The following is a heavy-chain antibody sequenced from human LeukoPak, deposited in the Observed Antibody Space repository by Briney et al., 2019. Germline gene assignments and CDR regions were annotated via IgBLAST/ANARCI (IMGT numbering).Heavy chain of an antibody. CDR3: ARGDIVVVPAAMGAFDI. CDR1: GYTFTGYY. D-gene: IGHD2-2*01. V-gene: IGHV1-2*02. Sequence: GASVKVSCKASGYTFTGYYMHWVRQAPGQGLEWVGGISPNSGGTNYAQKFQGRVTMTRETSISTAYMELSRLRSDDTAVYYCARGDIVVVPAAMGAFDIWGQGTMVTVSS. CDR2: ISPNSGGT. J-gene: IGHJ3*02.